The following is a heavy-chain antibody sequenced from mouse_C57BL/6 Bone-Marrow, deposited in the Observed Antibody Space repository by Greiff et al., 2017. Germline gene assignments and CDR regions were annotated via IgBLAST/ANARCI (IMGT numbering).Heavy chain of an antibody. Sequence: VQLQQSGPELVKPGASVKISCKASGYAFSSSWMNWVKQRPGKGLEWIGRIYPGDGDTNYNGKFKGKATLTADKSSSTAYMQLSSLTSEDSAVYFCAREAGGPYFDVWGTGTTVTVSS. V-gene: IGHV1-82*01. D-gene: IGHD3-3*01. CDR1: GYAFSSSW. CDR2: IYPGDGDT. J-gene: IGHJ1*03. CDR3: AREAGGPYFDV.